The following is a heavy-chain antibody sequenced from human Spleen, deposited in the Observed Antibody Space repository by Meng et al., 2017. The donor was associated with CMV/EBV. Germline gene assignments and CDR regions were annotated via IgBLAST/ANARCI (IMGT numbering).Heavy chain of an antibody. CDR3: ARDPGYCSSTSCYGGREDIVATRGLDY. J-gene: IGHJ4*02. CDR1: GFTFSDHY. Sequence: GESLKISCAASGFTFSDHYMDWVRQAPGKGLEWVGRSRNKADSYTPEYAASVKGRFTISRDDSKNSLYLQMNSLRAEDTAVYYCARDPGYCSSTSCYGGREDIVATRGLDYWGQGTLVTVSS. V-gene: IGHV3-72*01. D-gene: IGHD2-2*01. CDR2: SRNKADSYTP.